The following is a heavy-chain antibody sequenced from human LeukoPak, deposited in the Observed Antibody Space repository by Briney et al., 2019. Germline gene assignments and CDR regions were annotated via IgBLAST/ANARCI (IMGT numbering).Heavy chain of an antibody. CDR3: VSRDDSGY. D-gene: IGHD3-10*01. J-gene: IGHJ4*02. CDR1: GFTFSSYS. V-gene: IGHV3-74*01. CDR2: IKGDGTV. Sequence: GGSLRLSCAASGFTFSSYSMNWVRQAPGEGLEWVSVIKGDGTVSYADSVKGRFTISRDNSKNTLSLQMSSLRGDDTAVYYCVSRDDSGYWGQGTLVTVSS.